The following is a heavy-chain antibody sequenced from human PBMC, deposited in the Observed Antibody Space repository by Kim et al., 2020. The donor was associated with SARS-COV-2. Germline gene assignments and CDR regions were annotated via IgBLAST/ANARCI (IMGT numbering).Heavy chain of an antibody. CDR3: AKGGPQYCSGGSCYSVGDY. CDR2: ISWNSGSI. D-gene: IGHD2-15*01. CDR1: GFTFDDYA. Sequence: GGSLRLSCAASGFTFDDYAMHWVRQAPGKGLEWVSGISWNSGSIGYADSVKGRFTISRDNAKNSLYLQMNSLRAEDTALYYCAKGGPQYCSGGSCYSVGDYWGQGTLVTVSS. J-gene: IGHJ4*02. V-gene: IGHV3-9*01.